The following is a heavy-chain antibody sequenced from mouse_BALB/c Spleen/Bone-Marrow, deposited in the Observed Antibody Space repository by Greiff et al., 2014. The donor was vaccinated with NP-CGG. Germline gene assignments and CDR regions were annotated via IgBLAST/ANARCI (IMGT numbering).Heavy chain of an antibody. CDR3: TTGLAY. V-gene: IGHV6-6*02. J-gene: IGHJ3*01. CDR1: GFTFSNYW. Sequence: VQLKESGGGLVQPGGSMKLSCVASGFTFSNYWMNWVRQSPEKGLEWVAEIRLKSNNYATHYAESVKGRFTISRDDSKSSVYLQMNNLRAEDTGIYYCTTGLAYWGQGTLVTVSA. D-gene: IGHD4-1*01. CDR2: IRLKSNNYAT.